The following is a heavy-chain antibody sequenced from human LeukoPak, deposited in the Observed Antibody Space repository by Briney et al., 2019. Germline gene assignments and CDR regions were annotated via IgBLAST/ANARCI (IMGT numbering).Heavy chain of an antibody. CDR2: IYYSGST. D-gene: IGHD3-3*01. CDR3: ARGGEAYYDFWSGSGPYDAFDI. CDR1: GGSFSSGSYY. V-gene: IGHV4-61*01. Sequence: SETLSLTCTVSGGSFSSGSYYWSWIRQPPGKGLEWIGYIYYSGSTNYNPSLKSRVTISVETSKNQFSLKLSSVTAADTAVYYCARGGEAYYDFWSGSGPYDAFDIWGQGTMVTVSS. J-gene: IGHJ3*02.